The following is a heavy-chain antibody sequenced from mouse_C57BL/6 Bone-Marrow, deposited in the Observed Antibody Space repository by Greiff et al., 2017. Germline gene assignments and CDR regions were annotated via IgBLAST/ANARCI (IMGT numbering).Heavy chain of an antibody. D-gene: IGHD1-1*01. J-gene: IGHJ4*01. Sequence: QVQLQQSGAELARPGASVKMSCKASGYTFTSYTMHWVKQRPGQGLEWIGYINPSSGYTKYNQKFKGQAPLTADKSSSTAYMQLSSLTSEDSAVYSWARGGRSVLYAIDYWGQGTSVTVSS. CDR3: ARGGRSVLYAIDY. CDR2: INPSSGYT. CDR1: GYTFTSYT. V-gene: IGHV1-4*01.